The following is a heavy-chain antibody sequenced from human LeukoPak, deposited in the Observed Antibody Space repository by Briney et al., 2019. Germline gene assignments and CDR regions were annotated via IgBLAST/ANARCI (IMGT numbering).Heavy chain of an antibody. V-gene: IGHV3-21*04. Sequence: SGGSLRLSCLASGFTFSSYSMTWVRQAPGKGLEWVSSMSGNTFYIYYADPMKGRFTMSRDNAKNSLYLQMNSLRAEDTAVYYCAKESTVIKDTYDYFDYWGQGTLVTVSS. CDR1: GFTFSSYS. CDR2: MSGNTFYI. D-gene: IGHD4-23*01. J-gene: IGHJ4*02. CDR3: AKESTVIKDTYDYFDY.